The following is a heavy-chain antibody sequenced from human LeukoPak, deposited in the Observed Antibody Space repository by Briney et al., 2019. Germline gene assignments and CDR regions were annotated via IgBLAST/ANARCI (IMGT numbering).Heavy chain of an antibody. Sequence: GGSLRLSCVASGVTFDNFGMHWVRQAPGKGLEWVAFLRYDANNRYDKNNDYYAVSVKGRFTISRDNSKNTLYLQMNSLKSEDTAVYYCAKGDYDMEVWGKGATVTVSS. CDR3: AKGDYDMEV. J-gene: IGHJ6*03. V-gene: IGHV3-30*02. CDR1: GVTFDNFG. CDR2: LRYDANNRYDKNND.